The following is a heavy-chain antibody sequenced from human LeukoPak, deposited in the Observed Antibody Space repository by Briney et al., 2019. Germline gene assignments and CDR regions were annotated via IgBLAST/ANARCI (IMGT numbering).Heavy chain of an antibody. J-gene: IGHJ3*02. V-gene: IGHV4-4*07. Sequence: SETLSLTCTVSGGSISSYYWSWIRQPAGKGLEWIGRIYTSGSTNYSPSLKSRVTMSVDTSKNQFSLKLSSVTAADTAVYYCARVGPRYSYGRGSFDIWGQGTMVTVSS. CDR2: IYTSGST. CDR3: ARVGPRYSYGRGSFDI. D-gene: IGHD5-18*01. CDR1: GGSISSYY.